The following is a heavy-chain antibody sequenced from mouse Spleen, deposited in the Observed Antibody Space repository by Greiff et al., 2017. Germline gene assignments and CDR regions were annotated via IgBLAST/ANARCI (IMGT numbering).Heavy chain of an antibody. D-gene: IGHD1-1*01. J-gene: IGHJ2*01. V-gene: IGHV1-20*01. Sequence: EVKLQESGPELVKPGDSVKISCKASGYSFTGYFMNWVMQSHGKSLEWIGRINPYNGDTFYNQKFKGKATLTVDKSSSTAHMELRSLTSEDSAVYYCARGITTVVGYFDYWGQGTTLTVSS. CDR3: ARGITTVVGYFDY. CDR2: INPYNGDT. CDR1: GYSFTGYF.